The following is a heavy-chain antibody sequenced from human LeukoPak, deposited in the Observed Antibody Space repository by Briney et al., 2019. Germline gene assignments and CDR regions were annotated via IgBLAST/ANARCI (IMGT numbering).Heavy chain of an antibody. J-gene: IGHJ4*02. CDR2: IYTSGST. Sequence: SETLSLTCTVSGGSISSGSYYWSWIRQPAGKGLEWLGRIYTSGSTNYNPSLKSRVTISVDTSKNQFSLKLSSVTAADTAVYYCARASATVTYDYWGQGTLVTVSS. CDR1: GGSISSGSYY. D-gene: IGHD4-11*01. V-gene: IGHV4-61*02. CDR3: ARASATVTYDY.